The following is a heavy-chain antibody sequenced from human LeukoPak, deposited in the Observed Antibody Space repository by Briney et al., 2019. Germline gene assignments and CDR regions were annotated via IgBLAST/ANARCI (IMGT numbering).Heavy chain of an antibody. V-gene: IGHV3-30*02. CDR3: AREGDGYNSPIDY. J-gene: IGHJ4*02. CDR2: IQYDGRNK. CDR1: GFTFSSYG. D-gene: IGHD5-24*01. Sequence: GGSLRLSCAASGFTFSSYGMHWVRQAPGKGLEWVAFIQYDGRNKYYTDSVKGRFNISRDNSKNTLYLQMNSLRAEDTAVYYCAREGDGYNSPIDYWGQGTLVTVSS.